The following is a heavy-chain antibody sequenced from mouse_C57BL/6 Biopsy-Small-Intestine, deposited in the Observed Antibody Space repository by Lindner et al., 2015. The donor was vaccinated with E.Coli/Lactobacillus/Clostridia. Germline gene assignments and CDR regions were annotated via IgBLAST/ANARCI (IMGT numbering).Heavy chain of an antibody. CDR2: IFPRSNNS. CDR3: ARSDYSNYFDY. J-gene: IGHJ2*01. V-gene: IGHV1-56*01. CDR1: GYTFTSHW. Sequence: VQLQESGPELVRPGASVKISCKAPGYTFTSHWMLWVRQRPGQGLEWIGEIFPRSNNSYYNEKFKDKATLTVDTSSSTAYMQLSSLTSEDSAVYFCARSDYSNYFDYWGQGTILTVSS. D-gene: IGHD2-5*01.